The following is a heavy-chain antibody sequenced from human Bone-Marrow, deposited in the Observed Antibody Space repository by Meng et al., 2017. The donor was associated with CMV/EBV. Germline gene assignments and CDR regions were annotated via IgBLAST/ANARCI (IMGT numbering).Heavy chain of an antibody. CDR1: RVSISTHY. V-gene: IGHV4-59*11. CDR3: AERGGGY. J-gene: IGHJ4*02. D-gene: IGHD1-1*01. Sequence: QVYRQEEGARMEKRVYTCALTCSVSRVSISTHYWVWIRQTPGKVLQWIASIHYTGRADYSPHLKIRVTVSVDMYESQLSLTLRYVTTADTAMYYCAERGGGYWGQGILVTVS. CDR2: IHYTGRA.